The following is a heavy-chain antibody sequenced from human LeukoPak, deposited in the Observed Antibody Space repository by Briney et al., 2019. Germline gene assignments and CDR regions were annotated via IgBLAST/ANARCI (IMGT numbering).Heavy chain of an antibody. D-gene: IGHD4-17*01. CDR3: VRATYGDYYFDY. J-gene: IGHJ4*02. CDR2: IYHSGST. Sequence: SETLSLTCAVSGGSISSGGYSWSWIRQPPGKGLEWIGYIYHSGSTYYNPSLKSRVTISVDRSKNQFSLKLSSVTAADTAVYYCVRATYGDYYFDYWGQGTLVTVSS. V-gene: IGHV4-30-2*01. CDR1: GGSISSGGYS.